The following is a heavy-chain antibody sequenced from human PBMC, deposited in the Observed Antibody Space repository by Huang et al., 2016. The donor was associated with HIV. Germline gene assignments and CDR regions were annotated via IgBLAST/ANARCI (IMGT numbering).Heavy chain of an antibody. D-gene: IGHD1-26*01. CDR3: ARRKRGEHKWFDP. CDR2: IYYSGST. CDR1: GGSISSSSYY. Sequence: QLQLQESGPGLVKPSETLSLTCTVSGGSISSSSYYWGWIRQPPGKGMEWIVSIYYSGSTYYNPSLKSRVTISVDTAKNQCSLKLSSVTAADTAVYYCARRKRGEHKWFDPWGQGTLVTVSS. J-gene: IGHJ5*02. V-gene: IGHV4-39*01.